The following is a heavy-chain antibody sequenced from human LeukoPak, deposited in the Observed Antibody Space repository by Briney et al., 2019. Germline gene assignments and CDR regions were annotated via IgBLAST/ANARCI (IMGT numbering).Heavy chain of an antibody. CDR2: INPGEGTT. V-gene: IGHV1-46*01. D-gene: IGHD2-21*02. CDR1: GYTFTNYH. CDR3: ARGTYCGGDCNSLGANYYFDF. J-gene: IGHJ4*02. Sequence: ASVKVSCKASGYTFTNYHIHWVRQALGQGLEWMGIINPGEGTTIHAQKFQGRVTMTRATSTTSVYMELSSLRSEDTAVYYCARGTYCGGDCNSLGANYYFDFWGQGSLVTVSS.